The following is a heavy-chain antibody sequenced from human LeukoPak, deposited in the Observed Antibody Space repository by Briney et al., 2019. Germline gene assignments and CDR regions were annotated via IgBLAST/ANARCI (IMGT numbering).Heavy chain of an antibody. Sequence: ASVKVSCKASGGTFSSYAISWVRQAPGQGLEWMGGIIPIFGTANYAQKFQGRVTITADTSASTAYMELSSLRSEDMAVYYCARGSQLRPDKHVSIKRGYEDQLELLGWGQGTLVTVSS. CDR1: GGTFSSYA. CDR3: ARGSQLRPDKHVSIKRGYEDQLELLG. D-gene: IGHD1-7*01. CDR2: IIPIFGTA. V-gene: IGHV1-69*06. J-gene: IGHJ4*02.